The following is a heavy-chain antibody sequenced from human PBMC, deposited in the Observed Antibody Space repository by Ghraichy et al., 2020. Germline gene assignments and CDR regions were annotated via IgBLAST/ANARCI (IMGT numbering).Heavy chain of an antibody. CDR2: IYYSGST. Sequence: SETLSLTCTVSGGSISSYYWSWIRQPPGKGLEWIGYIYYSGSTNYNPSLKSRVTISVDTSKNQFSLKLSSVTAADTAVYYCARGTSLLKWELPRLDYWGQGTLVTVSS. CDR1: GGSISSYY. J-gene: IGHJ4*02. V-gene: IGHV4-59*01. CDR3: ARGTSLLKWELPRLDY. D-gene: IGHD1-26*01.